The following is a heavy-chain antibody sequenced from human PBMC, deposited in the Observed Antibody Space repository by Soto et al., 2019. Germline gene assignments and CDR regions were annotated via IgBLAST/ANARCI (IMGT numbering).Heavy chain of an antibody. CDR3: ARTYSSGWYLYYFDY. Sequence: SDTLSLTCTVSCGYIISYFWSWIRQPPGKGLEWIGYIYYSGSTNYNPSLKSRVTISVDTSKNQFSLKLSSVTAADTAVYYCARTYSSGWYLYYFDYWGQGTLVTVSS. D-gene: IGHD6-19*01. CDR1: CGYIISYF. CDR2: IYYSGST. V-gene: IGHV4-59*01. J-gene: IGHJ4*02.